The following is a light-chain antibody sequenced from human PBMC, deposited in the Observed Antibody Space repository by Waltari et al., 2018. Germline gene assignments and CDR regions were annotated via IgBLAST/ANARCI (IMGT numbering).Light chain of an antibody. Sequence: EIVLTQSPGTLSLSPGERATLPCRASQSVSSSYVAWYQQKPGQAPRLLIYGASSRATGIPDRFSGSGSGTDFTLTISRLEPEDFAVYYCQQYGSSSMYTFGQGTKLEIK. CDR1: QSVSSSY. J-gene: IGKJ2*01. CDR3: QQYGSSSMYT. CDR2: GAS. V-gene: IGKV3-20*01.